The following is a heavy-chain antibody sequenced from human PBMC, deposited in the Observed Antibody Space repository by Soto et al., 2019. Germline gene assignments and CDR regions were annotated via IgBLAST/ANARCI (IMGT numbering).Heavy chain of an antibody. V-gene: IGHV1-18*04. D-gene: IGHD2-2*01. CDR2: ISAYNGNT. Sequence: GASVKVSCKASGYTFTSYGISWVRQAPGQGLEWMGWISAYNGNTNYAQKLQGRVTMTTDTSTSTAYMELRSLRSDDTAVYYCARDQDIVVVPAAIGWFDPWGQGTQVTVSS. CDR1: GYTFTSYG. J-gene: IGHJ5*02. CDR3: ARDQDIVVVPAAIGWFDP.